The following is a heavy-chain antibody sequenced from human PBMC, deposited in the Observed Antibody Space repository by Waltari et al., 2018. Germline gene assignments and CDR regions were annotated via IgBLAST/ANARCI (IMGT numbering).Heavy chain of an antibody. CDR3: AKDGHLFGCFWYFDF. CDR1: GFTFRNHG. V-gene: IGHV3-33*06. CDR2: FWYDGSKQ. Sequence: QVQLVECGGGVVQPGESLALSCAAAGFTFRNHGLPWLRQGPGKGLEWLAVFWYDGSKQYYADSVRGRSTISRDTSTSTVSLHMNSLRGEDTAVYYCAKDGHLFGCFWYFDFWGRGTLVTVS. D-gene: IGHD2-21*01. J-gene: IGHJ2*01.